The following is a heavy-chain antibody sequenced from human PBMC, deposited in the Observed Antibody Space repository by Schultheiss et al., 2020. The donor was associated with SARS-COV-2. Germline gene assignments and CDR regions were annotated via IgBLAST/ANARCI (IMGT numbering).Heavy chain of an antibody. CDR3: ARERSGSYYPDYYYYGMDV. CDR2: IKQDGSEK. V-gene: IGHV3-7*01. D-gene: IGHD1-26*01. CDR1: GFTFSSYW. J-gene: IGHJ6*02. Sequence: GESLKISCAASGFTFSSYWMSWVRQAPGKGLEWVANIKQDGSEKYYVDSVKGRFTISRDNAKNSLYLQMNSLRAEDTAVYYCARERSGSYYPDYYYYGMDVWGQGTTVTVSS.